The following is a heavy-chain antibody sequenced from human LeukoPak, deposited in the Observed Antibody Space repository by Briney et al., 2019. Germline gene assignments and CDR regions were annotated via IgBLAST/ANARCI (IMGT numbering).Heavy chain of an antibody. Sequence: GGSLRLSCAASGFTFSSYSMNWVRQAPGKGLEWVSYISSSSSTIYYADSVEGRFTISRDNAKNSLYLQMYSLRAEDTAVYYCARERNYDYVWGSSAGWLDPWGQGTLVTVSS. J-gene: IGHJ5*02. V-gene: IGHV3-48*01. CDR2: ISSSSSTI. CDR3: ARERNYDYVWGSSAGWLDP. CDR1: GFTFSSYS. D-gene: IGHD3-16*01.